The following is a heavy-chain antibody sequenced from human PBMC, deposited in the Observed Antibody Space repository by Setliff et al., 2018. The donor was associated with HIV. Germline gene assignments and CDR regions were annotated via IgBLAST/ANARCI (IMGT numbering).Heavy chain of an antibody. Sequence: LSLTCEASGFTVRSNYMSWVRQAPGKGLEWVSVIYSGGSTYYADSVKGRFTISRDNSKNTLYLQMNSLRAEDTAVYYCARAPHRGFWSGYYDAFDIWGQGTMVTVSS. J-gene: IGHJ3*02. CDR3: ARAPHRGFWSGYYDAFDI. V-gene: IGHV3-66*01. CDR1: GFTVRSNY. D-gene: IGHD3-3*01. CDR2: IYSGGST.